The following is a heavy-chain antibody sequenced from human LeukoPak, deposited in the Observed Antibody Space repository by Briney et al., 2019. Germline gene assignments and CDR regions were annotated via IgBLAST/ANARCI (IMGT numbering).Heavy chain of an antibody. CDR2: MNPNSGNT. CDR1: GYTFTSYD. V-gene: IGHV1-8*01. D-gene: IGHD5-24*01. J-gene: IGHJ5*02. CDR3: ARGSEDGYINEYNWFDP. Sequence: ASVKVSCKASGYTFTSYDINWVRQATGQGLEWMGWMNPNSGNTGYAQKFQGRVTMTRNTSISTAYMELSSLRSEDTAVYYCARGSEDGYINEYNWFDPWGQGTLVTVSS.